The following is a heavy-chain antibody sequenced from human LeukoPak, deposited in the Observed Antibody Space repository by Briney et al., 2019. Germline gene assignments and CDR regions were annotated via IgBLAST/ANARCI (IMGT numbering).Heavy chain of an antibody. J-gene: IGHJ6*02. CDR1: VYSFTSYY. Sequence: RASVKVSCKASVYSFTSYYMHWVRQAPGQGLEWMGMINPSGGSTTYAQKFQGRVTMTRDTSTSTVYMELSSLRSEDTAVYYCARVFGVKEYGMDVWGQGTTVTVSS. CDR3: ARVFGVKEYGMDV. V-gene: IGHV1-46*01. CDR2: INPSGGST. D-gene: IGHD3-3*01.